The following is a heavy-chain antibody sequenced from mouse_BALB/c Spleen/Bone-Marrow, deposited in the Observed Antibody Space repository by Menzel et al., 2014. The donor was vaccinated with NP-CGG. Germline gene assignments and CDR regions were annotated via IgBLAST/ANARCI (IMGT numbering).Heavy chain of an antibody. J-gene: IGHJ4*01. V-gene: IGHV1-66*01. CDR1: GYSFTSYY. D-gene: IGHD2-1*01. Sequence: VQLQQSGPELVKPGAPVKISCKASGYSFTSYYIHWVKQRPGQGLEWIGWIFPGSGNTKYNEKFKGKATLTADTSSSTAYMQLSSLTSEDSAVYFCARHGNLRNYYAMDYWGQGTSVTVSS. CDR2: IFPGSGNT. CDR3: ARHGNLRNYYAMDY.